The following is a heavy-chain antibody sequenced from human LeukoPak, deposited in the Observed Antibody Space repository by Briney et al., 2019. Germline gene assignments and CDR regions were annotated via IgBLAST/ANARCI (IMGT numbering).Heavy chain of an antibody. Sequence: KPSETLSLTCTVSGYSISSGYYWGWIRQPPGKGLEWIGSIYHSGSTYYNPSLKSRVTISVDTSKNQFSLKLSSVTAADTAVYYCAREAVAGTGRWDYFDYWGQGTLVTVSS. CDR3: AREAVAGTGRWDYFDY. V-gene: IGHV4-38-2*02. J-gene: IGHJ4*02. CDR1: GYSISSGYY. D-gene: IGHD6-19*01. CDR2: IYHSGST.